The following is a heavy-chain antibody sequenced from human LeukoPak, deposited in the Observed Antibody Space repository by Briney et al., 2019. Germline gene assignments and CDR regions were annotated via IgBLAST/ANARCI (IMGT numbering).Heavy chain of an antibody. CDR3: ARDGTSYYYGSGSPHYYGMDV. CDR2: INPSGGST. Sequence: GASVKVSCKASGHTFTSYYMHWVGQAPGQGLEWRGVINPSGGSTSYAQKFQGRVTMNRDTSTSTVYMDLSTLRSGDTAVYYCARDGTSYYYGSGSPHYYGMDVWGKGTTVTVSS. D-gene: IGHD3-10*01. CDR1: GHTFTSYY. V-gene: IGHV1-46*01. J-gene: IGHJ6*04.